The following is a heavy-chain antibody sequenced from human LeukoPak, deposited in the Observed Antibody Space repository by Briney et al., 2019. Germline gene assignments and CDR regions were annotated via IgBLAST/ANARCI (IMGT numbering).Heavy chain of an antibody. Sequence: PSETLSLTCTVSGGSISSYYWSWLRQPPGKGLEGIGYIYYSGNTNYNPSLKSRVTISVDTSKNQFSLKLSSVTAADTAVYYCARLGYCSGGSCYAHAPYYYYYYMDVWGKGTTVTVSS. CDR3: ARLGYCSGGSCYAHAPYYYYYYMDV. CDR1: GGSISSYY. CDR2: IYYSGNT. V-gene: IGHV4-59*01. D-gene: IGHD2-15*01. J-gene: IGHJ6*03.